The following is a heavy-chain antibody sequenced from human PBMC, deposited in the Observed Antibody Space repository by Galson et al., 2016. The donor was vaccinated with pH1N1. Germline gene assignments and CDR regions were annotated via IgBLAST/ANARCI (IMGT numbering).Heavy chain of an antibody. Sequence: LRLSCAASGFNFSDSYMTWIRQAPGKGLEWIGSIYHSGSTYYNPSLKSRVTISVETSRNKFSLDLSSVTAADTAIYYCARVSGYDRSPDYWGQGILVTVSS. V-gene: IGHV4-38-2*01. CDR3: ARVSGYDRSPDY. J-gene: IGHJ4*02. CDR1: GFNFSDSY. CDR2: IYHSGST. D-gene: IGHD5-12*01.